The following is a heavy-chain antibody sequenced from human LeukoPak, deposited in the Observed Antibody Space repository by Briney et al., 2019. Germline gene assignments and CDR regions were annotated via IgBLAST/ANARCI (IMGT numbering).Heavy chain of an antibody. CDR1: GYTLTELS. Sequence: GASVKVSCKVSGYTLTELSMHWVRQAPGKGLEWMGGIDPEDGETIYAQKFQGRVTMTEDTSTDTAYMELSSLRSEDTAVYYCATAGTTFGGVIAKYYFDYWGQGTLVTVSS. CDR3: ATAGTTFGGVIAKYYFDY. V-gene: IGHV1-24*01. D-gene: IGHD3-16*02. J-gene: IGHJ4*02. CDR2: IDPEDGET.